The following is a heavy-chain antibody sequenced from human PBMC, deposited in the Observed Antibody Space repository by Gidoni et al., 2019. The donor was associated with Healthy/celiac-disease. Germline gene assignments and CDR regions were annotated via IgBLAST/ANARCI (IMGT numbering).Heavy chain of an antibody. V-gene: IGHV3-21*01. J-gene: IGHJ6*02. D-gene: IGHD4-17*01. Sequence: VRQAPGKGLEWVSSISSSSSYIYYADSVKGRFTISRDNAKNSLYLQMNSLRAEDTAVYYCARDRTTVVTPGYGMDVWGQGTTVTVSS. CDR2: ISSSSSYI. CDR3: ARDRTTVVTPGYGMDV.